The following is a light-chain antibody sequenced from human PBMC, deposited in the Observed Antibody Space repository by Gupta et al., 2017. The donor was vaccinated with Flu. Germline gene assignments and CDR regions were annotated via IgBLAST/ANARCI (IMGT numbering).Light chain of an antibody. V-gene: IGLV2-14*01. CDR3: GSDGDVGV. CDR1: NSDSGGYDY. Sequence: GQADAISCTGTNSDSGGYDYVSWYHQQPGKDPKLMIDEGRNRTAGGSTRFSGAKSGNTASLTISGRQAEDEADYYCGSDGDVGVFGGGTRVTVL. CDR2: EGR. J-gene: IGLJ2*01.